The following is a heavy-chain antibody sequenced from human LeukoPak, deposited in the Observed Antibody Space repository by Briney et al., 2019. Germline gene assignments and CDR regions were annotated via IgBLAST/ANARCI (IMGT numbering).Heavy chain of an antibody. CDR3: VRDANYHDGSNYYDVLDI. CDR2: IRGDGSRQ. V-gene: IGHV3-7*01. CDR1: GFTFSNYW. Sequence: GGSLRLSCAASGFTFSNYWMVWVRQAPREGLEWVANIRGDGSRQYYLDSVKGRFTISRDNAKNSLYLQMSSLRADDTAVYYCVRDANYHDGSNYYDVLDIWGQGTMVTVSS. D-gene: IGHD3-22*01. J-gene: IGHJ3*02.